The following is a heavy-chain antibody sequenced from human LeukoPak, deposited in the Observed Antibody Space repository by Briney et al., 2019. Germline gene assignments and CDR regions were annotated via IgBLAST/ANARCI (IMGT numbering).Heavy chain of an antibody. CDR1: GGSIFSYY. CDR3: ARRAYYDTSGYYPTSGYFDL. D-gene: IGHD3-22*01. V-gene: IGHV4-4*08. CDR2: IYPNGIT. Sequence: SETLSLTCTVSGGSIFSYYWNWIRQSPGKGLEWIGYIYPNGITSYNPSLRSRGTISIATSKNQFSLRLRSVTAADTAIYYCARRAYYDTSGYYPTSGYFDLWGRGTLVTVSS. J-gene: IGHJ2*01.